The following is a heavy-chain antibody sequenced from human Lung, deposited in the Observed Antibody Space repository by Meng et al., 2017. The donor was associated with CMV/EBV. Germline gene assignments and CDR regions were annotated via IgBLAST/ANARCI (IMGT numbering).Heavy chain of an antibody. CDR1: GGSISSDDHY. CDR2: IYYSGST. Sequence: SXTLSLTCTVTGGSISSDDHYWSWIRQTPGKGLEWIGYIYYSGSTYYIPSLKSRVIMSVDTSKNHFSLNLTSVTAADTAVYYCSRWSLVHYNMDVWGQGTAVTVSS. J-gene: IGHJ6*02. D-gene: IGHD3-16*01. V-gene: IGHV4-30-4*02. CDR3: SRWSLVHYNMDV.